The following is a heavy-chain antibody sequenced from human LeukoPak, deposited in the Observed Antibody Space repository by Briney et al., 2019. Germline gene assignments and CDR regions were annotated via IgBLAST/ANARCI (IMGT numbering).Heavy chain of an antibody. D-gene: IGHD1-1*01. V-gene: IGHV4-61*02. J-gene: IGHJ4*02. CDR1: GGSISSGSYY. Sequence: PSETLSLTCTVSGGSISSGSYYWSWIRQPAGKGLEWIGRIYTSGSTNYNPSLKSRVTISVDTSKSQFSLKLSSVTAADTAVYYCARESWNDGFDYWGQGTLVTVSS. CDR2: IYTSGST. CDR3: ARESWNDGFDY.